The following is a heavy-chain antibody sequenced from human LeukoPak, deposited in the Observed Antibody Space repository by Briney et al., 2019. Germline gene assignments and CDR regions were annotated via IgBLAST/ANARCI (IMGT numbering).Heavy chain of an antibody. V-gene: IGHV3-13*01. CDR2: IDVDGDT. J-gene: IGHJ4*02. D-gene: IGHD3-10*01. CDR3: AREASGSGVLELVS. CDR1: GFTFSIHD. Sequence: GGSLRLSCTASGFTFSIHDIHWVRQTTGKSLQWVSAIDVDGDTYYSASVKGRFTISRENAKTSVYLQMNDLRVGDTAAYYCAREASGSGVLELVSWGQGTLVTVSS.